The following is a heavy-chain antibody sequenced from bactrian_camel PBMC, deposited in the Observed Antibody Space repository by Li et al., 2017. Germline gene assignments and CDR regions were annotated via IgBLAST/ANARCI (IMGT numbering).Heavy chain of an antibody. V-gene: IGHV3S55*01. CDR3: AARPVNTRACVAGGRYEFGY. J-gene: IGHJ4*01. Sequence: HVQLVESGGASVQAGGSLRLSCEAPASDSSGFVFNTWCMGWFRRAPGKEREGVAAITRGGSIFYADSVKGRFTISQDNSKSTLYLQMDNLQPEDTAVYYCAARPVNTRACVAGGRYEFGYWGQGTQVTVS. CDR2: ITRGGSI. D-gene: IGHD1*01. CDR1: GFVFNTWC.